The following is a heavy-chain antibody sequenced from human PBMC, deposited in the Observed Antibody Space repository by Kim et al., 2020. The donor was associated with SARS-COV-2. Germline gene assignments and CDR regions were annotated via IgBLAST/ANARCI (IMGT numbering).Heavy chain of an antibody. D-gene: IGHD6-19*01. Sequence: NYAQKFQGRVTITADESTSTAYMELSSLRSEDTAVYYCARAFWAVAGPIYWGQGTLVTVSS. J-gene: IGHJ4*02. V-gene: IGHV1-69*01. CDR3: ARAFWAVAGPIY.